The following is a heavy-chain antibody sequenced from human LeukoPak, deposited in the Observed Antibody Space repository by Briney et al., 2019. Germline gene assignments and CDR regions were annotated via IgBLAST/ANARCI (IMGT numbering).Heavy chain of an antibody. CDR1: GGSISSHY. J-gene: IGHJ4*02. CDR2: IYYSGST. CDR3: ARRAGLDDY. D-gene: IGHD3-9*01. V-gene: IGHV4-59*11. Sequence: SGTLSLTCTVSGGSISSHYWSWIRQPPGKGLEWIGYIYYSGSTNYNPSLKSRVTISVDTSKNQFSLKLSSVTAADTAVYYCARRAGLDDYWGQGTLVTVSS.